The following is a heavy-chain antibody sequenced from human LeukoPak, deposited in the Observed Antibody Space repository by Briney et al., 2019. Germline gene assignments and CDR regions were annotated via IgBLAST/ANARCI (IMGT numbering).Heavy chain of an antibody. CDR1: GFTVSSIY. CDR3: ARASTIGAAGLFDS. V-gene: IGHV3-53*01. J-gene: IGHJ4*02. CDR2: IYSGGTT. D-gene: IGHD6-13*01. Sequence: GGSLRLSCAASGFTVSSIYMNWVRQAPGKGLEWVSVIYSGGTTFYADSVKGRFTISRDSSENTLYLQMNNLRVEDTAVYYCARASTIGAAGLFDSWGQGTLVTVSS.